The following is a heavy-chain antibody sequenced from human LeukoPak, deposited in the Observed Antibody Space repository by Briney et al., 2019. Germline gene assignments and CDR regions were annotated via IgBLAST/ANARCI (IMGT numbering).Heavy chain of an antibody. CDR1: GGSISSGSYY. V-gene: IGHV4-61*02. Sequence: PSQTLSLTCTVSGGSISSGSYYWSWIRQPAGKGLEWIGRIYTSGSTNYNPSLKSRVTISVDTSKNQFSLKLSSVTAADTAAYYCAREKQTITMIVAYYFDYWGQGTLVTVSS. D-gene: IGHD3-22*01. CDR2: IYTSGST. J-gene: IGHJ4*02. CDR3: AREKQTITMIVAYYFDY.